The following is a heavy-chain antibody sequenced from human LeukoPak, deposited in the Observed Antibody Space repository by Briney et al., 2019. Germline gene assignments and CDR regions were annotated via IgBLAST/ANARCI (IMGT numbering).Heavy chain of an antibody. D-gene: IGHD3-22*01. Sequence: GGSLRLSCAASGFTLSSYAMSWVRQAPGKGLEWVSAISGSGGSTYYADSVKGRFTISRDNSKNTLYLQMNSLRAEDTAVYYCAKDLRAYYYDSSGYQGYFDYWGQGTLVTVSS. CDR3: AKDLRAYYYDSSGYQGYFDY. J-gene: IGHJ4*02. CDR2: ISGSGGST. CDR1: GFTLSSYA. V-gene: IGHV3-23*01.